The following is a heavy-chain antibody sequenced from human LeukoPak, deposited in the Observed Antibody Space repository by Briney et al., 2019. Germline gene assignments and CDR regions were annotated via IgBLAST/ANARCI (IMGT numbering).Heavy chain of an antibody. D-gene: IGHD5-18*01. CDR1: GFTFSSYG. CDR2: ISYDGSNK. V-gene: IGHV3-30*18. J-gene: IGHJ4*02. Sequence: PGRSLRLSCAPSGFTFSSYGMHWASQAPGKGLEWVAVISYDGSNKYYADSVTGRFTISRDNSKNTLYLQMNRLGAEDTAVYYCAKGAGWIQLWFVYWGQGTLVTVSS. CDR3: AKGAGWIQLWFVY.